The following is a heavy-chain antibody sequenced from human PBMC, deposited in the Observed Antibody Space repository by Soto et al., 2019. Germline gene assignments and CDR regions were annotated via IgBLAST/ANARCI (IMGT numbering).Heavy chain of an antibody. Sequence: PSETLSLTCSVSGGSISSNYWSWIRQPPGKGLEWIGYIYYSGSTNYNPSLKSRVTISADTSKNQFSLKLSTVTAADTAVYYCARGGDFRNWFDPWGQGTLVTVSS. D-gene: IGHD4-17*01. CDR1: GGSISSNY. V-gene: IGHV4-59*01. CDR3: ARGGDFRNWFDP. J-gene: IGHJ5*02. CDR2: IYYSGST.